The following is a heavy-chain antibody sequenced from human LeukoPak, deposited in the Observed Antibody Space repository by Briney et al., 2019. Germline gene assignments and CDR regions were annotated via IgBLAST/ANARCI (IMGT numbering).Heavy chain of an antibody. Sequence: GGSLRLSCAVSGITLSNYGMSRVRQAPGKGLEWVAGISDSGGSTNYADFVKGRFTISRDNPKNTLYLQMNSLRAEDTAVYFCAKRGVVIRVILVGFHKEAYYFDSWGQGALVTVSS. V-gene: IGHV3-23*01. CDR3: AKRGVVIRVILVGFHKEAYYFDS. J-gene: IGHJ4*02. CDR1: GITLSNYG. CDR2: ISDSGGST. D-gene: IGHD3-22*01.